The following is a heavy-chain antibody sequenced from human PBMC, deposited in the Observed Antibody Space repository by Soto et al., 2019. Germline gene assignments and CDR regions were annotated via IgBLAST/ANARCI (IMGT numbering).Heavy chain of an antibody. CDR2: ISAYNGNT. D-gene: IGHD5-18*01. CDR1: GYTFTSYG. CDR3: ARFYVDTAMVSPFDY. V-gene: IGHV1-18*01. J-gene: IGHJ4*02. Sequence: GASVKVSCKASGYTFTSYGISWLRQAPGQGLEWMGWISAYNGNTNYAQKLQGRVTMTTDTSTSTAYMELRSLRSDDTAVYYCARFYVDTAMVSPFDYWGQGTLVTVSS.